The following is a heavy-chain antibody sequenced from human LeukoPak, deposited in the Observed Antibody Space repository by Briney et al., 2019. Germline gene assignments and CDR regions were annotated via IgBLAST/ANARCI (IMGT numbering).Heavy chain of an antibody. CDR1: GYFFTNNF. J-gene: IGHJ4*02. D-gene: IGHD7-27*01. Sequence: ASVKISCKAPGYFFTNNFVHWVRQAPGQGLQWMGIISPSGDTTTYAQKFVGRVTLTRDTSTSTVYLDLRSLESEDTALYYCVRAGDQYFDVWGQGIQVTVSS. CDR3: VRAGDQYFDV. CDR2: ISPSGDTT. V-gene: IGHV1-46*01.